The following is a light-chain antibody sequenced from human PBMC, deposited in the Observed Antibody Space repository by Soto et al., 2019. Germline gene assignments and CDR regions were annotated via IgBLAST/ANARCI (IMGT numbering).Light chain of an antibody. Sequence: EILMTQSPATLSVSPGERVTLSCRASQSVSNKLAWYQQRPGQAPRLLIYAASTRATGVPSRFSGSGSGTEFIFTISSLQSEDNALYYCQQYYNWQPRFGQGTKVEIK. CDR3: QQYYNWQPR. V-gene: IGKV3-15*01. CDR1: QSVSNK. CDR2: AAS. J-gene: IGKJ1*01.